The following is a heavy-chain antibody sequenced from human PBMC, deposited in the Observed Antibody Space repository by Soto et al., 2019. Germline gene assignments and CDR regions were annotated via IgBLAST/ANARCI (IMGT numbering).Heavy chain of an antibody. CDR2: IWYDGGNK. CDR3: ARTAYYYDSSGYYFDC. V-gene: IGHV3-33*01. J-gene: IGHJ4*02. Sequence: GGSLRLSCAASGFTFSSYGMHWVRQAPGKGLEWVAVIWYDGGNKYYADSVKGRFTISRDNSKNTLYLQMNSLRAEDTAVYYCARTAYYYDSSGYYFDCWGQGTLVTVSS. CDR1: GFTFSSYG. D-gene: IGHD3-22*01.